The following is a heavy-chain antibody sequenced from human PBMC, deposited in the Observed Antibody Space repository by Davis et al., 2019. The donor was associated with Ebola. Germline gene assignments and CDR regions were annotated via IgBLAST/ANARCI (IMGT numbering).Heavy chain of an antibody. CDR2: ISAYNGNT. CDR1: GYTFTTYY. D-gene: IGHD6-13*01. V-gene: IGHV1-18*04. Sequence: AASVKVSCKASGYTFTTYYMHWVRQAPGQGLEWMGWISAYNGNTNYAQKLQGRVTMTTDTSTSTAYMELRSLRSDDTAVYYCARSGIAAAGIWWWFDPWGQGTLVTVSS. J-gene: IGHJ5*02. CDR3: ARSGIAAAGIWWWFDP.